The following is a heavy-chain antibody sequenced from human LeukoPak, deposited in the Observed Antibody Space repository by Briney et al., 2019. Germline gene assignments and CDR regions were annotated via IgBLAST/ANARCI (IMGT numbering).Heavy chain of an antibody. D-gene: IGHD3-9*01. CDR3: ARGLHYYDILTGYYMVGMDV. CDR1: GFTFDDYG. J-gene: IGHJ6*04. CDR2: INWNGGST. V-gene: IGHV3-20*04. Sequence: PGGSLRLSCAASGFTFDDYGMSWVRQAPGKGLEWVSGINWNGGSTSYADSVKGRFTISRDNAKNSLYLQMNSLRAEDTAVYYCARGLHYYDILTGYYMVGMDVWGKGTTVTVSS.